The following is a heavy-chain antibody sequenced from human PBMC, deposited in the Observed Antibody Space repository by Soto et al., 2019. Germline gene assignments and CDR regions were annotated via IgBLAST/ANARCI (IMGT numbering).Heavy chain of an antibody. CDR2: IWYDGSNK. J-gene: IGHJ4*02. Sequence: QVQRVESGGGVVQPGRSLRLSCAASGFTFSSYGMHWVRQAPGKGLEWVAVIWYDGSNKYYADSVKGRFTISRDNSKNTLYLQMNSLRAEDTAVYYCARETGWVGATYFDYWGQGTLVTVSS. V-gene: IGHV3-33*01. CDR3: ARETGWVGATYFDY. CDR1: GFTFSSYG. D-gene: IGHD1-26*01.